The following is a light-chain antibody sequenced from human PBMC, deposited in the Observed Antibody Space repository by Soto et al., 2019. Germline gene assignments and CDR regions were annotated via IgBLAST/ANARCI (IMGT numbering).Light chain of an antibody. CDR1: QNVYNN. Sequence: EIVMTQSPATLSVSPGEGATLSCKASQNVYNNLAWYQQRPGQPPRLLIYDASTRATGISARFSGSGCGTEFTLTISSLQSEDFAVYFCQQCRNWPLTFGGGTKGDIK. V-gene: IGKV3-15*01. CDR2: DAS. CDR3: QQCRNWPLT. J-gene: IGKJ4*01.